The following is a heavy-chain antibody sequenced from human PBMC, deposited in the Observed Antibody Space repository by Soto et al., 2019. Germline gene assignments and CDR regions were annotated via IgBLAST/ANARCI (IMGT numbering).Heavy chain of an antibody. CDR2: ISGRGGTT. J-gene: IGHJ3*02. V-gene: IGHV3-23*01. D-gene: IGHD6-19*01. CDR1: GFTFSSYA. Sequence: EVQLLESGGGLVQPGGSLRLSCAASGFTFSSYAMSWVRQAPGKGLEWVSAISGRGGTTYYADSVKGRFTFSRDNSKNTLYLQMNSLRAADTAVYYCAKTANGWFSAFDIWGQGTMVTVSS. CDR3: AKTANGWFSAFDI.